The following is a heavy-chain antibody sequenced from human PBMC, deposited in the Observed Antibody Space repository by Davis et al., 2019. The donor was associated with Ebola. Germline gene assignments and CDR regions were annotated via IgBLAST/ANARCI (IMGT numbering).Heavy chain of an antibody. D-gene: IGHD2-15*01. V-gene: IGHV1-2*06. Sequence: AASVTVSCKASGDTFNKYGITWVRQAPGQGLEWMGRINPNSGGTKYAQKFQGRVTMTRDTSISTAYMELSRLRSDDTAVYYCARDLGYCSGGSCFFSNWFDPWGQGTLVTVS. J-gene: IGHJ5*02. CDR3: ARDLGYCSGGSCFFSNWFDP. CDR2: INPNSGGT. CDR1: GDTFNKYG.